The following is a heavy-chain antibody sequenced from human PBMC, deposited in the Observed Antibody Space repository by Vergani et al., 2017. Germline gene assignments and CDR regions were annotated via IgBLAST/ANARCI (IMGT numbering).Heavy chain of an antibody. D-gene: IGHD3-10*01. Sequence: EKQLVQSGSETKKPWESLKISCQAFGYIFSNFWIGWVRQRPGRGLEWMGLIYPGDSEVKSNPTFRGQVIFSVDTSVNTAYLQWRSLQASDTATYFCASGGHGSENGGALQLWGQGTNITVSS. J-gene: IGHJ3*01. CDR3: ASGGHGSENGGALQL. CDR1: GYIFSNFW. V-gene: IGHV5-51*01. CDR2: IYPGDSEV.